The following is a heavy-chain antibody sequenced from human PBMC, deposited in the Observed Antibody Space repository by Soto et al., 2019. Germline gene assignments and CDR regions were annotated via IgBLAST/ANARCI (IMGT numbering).Heavy chain of an antibody. D-gene: IGHD2-21*02. J-gene: IGHJ5*02. CDR3: ASLVVTAHNWFDP. Sequence: SETLSLTCTVSGSSIINYCWTWIRQPPGKGLEWIGYIYYSGSTYYNPSLKSRVTISVDTSKNQFSLKLSSVTAADTAVYYCASLVVTAHNWFDPWGQGTLVTVSS. CDR1: GSSIINYC. CDR2: IYYSGST. V-gene: IGHV4-59*06.